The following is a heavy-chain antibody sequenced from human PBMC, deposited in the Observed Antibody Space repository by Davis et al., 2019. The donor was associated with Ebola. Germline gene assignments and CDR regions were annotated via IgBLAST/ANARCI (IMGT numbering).Heavy chain of an antibody. CDR1: GFTFSSYA. CDR3: ARGYQLLSFWFDP. CDR2: IGTAGDT. J-gene: IGHJ5*02. D-gene: IGHD2-2*01. V-gene: IGHV3-13*01. Sequence: GVLKISCAASGFTFSSYAMHWVRQATGKGLEWVSAIGTAGDTYYPGSVKGRFTISRENAKNSLYLQMNSLRAEDTAVYYCARGYQLLSFWFDPWGQGTLVTVSS.